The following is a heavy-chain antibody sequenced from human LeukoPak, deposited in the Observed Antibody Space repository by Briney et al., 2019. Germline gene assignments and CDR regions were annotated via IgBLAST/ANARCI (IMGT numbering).Heavy chain of an antibody. J-gene: IGHJ6*02. CDR1: GYTFTGYY. V-gene: IGHV1-2*02. D-gene: IGHD3-10*01. Sequence: ASVKVSCKASGYTFTGYYMHWVRPAPGQGLEWMGWINPNSGGTNYAQKFQGRVTMTRDTSISTAYMELSRLRSDDTAVYYCARGPTLVRGVIMPDSVGGMDVWGQGTTVTVSS. CDR2: INPNSGGT. CDR3: ARGPTLVRGVIMPDSVGGMDV.